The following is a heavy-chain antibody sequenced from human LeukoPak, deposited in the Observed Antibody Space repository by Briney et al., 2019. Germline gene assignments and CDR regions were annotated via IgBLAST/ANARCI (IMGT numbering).Heavy chain of an antibody. Sequence: GGSLRLSCAASGFTFSNAWMSWVRQAPGKGLEWVGRIKSKTDGGTTDYAAPVKGRFTISRDDSKNTLYLQMSSLKTEDTAVYYCTALVRGVIEDDYWGQGTLVTVSS. CDR3: TALVRGVIEDDY. D-gene: IGHD3-10*01. J-gene: IGHJ4*02. V-gene: IGHV3-15*01. CDR1: GFTFSNAW. CDR2: IKSKTDGGTT.